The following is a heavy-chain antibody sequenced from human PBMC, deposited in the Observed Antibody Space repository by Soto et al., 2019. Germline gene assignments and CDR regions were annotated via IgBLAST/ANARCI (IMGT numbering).Heavy chain of an antibody. CDR1: GFTFSDYY. J-gene: IGHJ4*02. CDR3: ARLVRYSSSWYSSTPMDY. CDR2: ISSSSSYT. D-gene: IGHD6-13*01. Sequence: QVQLVESGGGLVKPGGSLRLSCAASGFTFSDYYMSWIRQAPGKGLEWVSYISSSSSYTNYADSVKGRFTISRDNAKNSLYLQMNSLRDEDTAGYYCARLVRYSSSWYSSTPMDYWGQGTLVTVSS. V-gene: IGHV3-11*05.